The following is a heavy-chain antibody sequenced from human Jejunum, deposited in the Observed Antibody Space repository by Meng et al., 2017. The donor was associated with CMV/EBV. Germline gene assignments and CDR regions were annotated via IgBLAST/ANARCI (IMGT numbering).Heavy chain of an antibody. Sequence: QVQLVQSGAEVKKPGASVKFCCKSSGYTFTGYWLHWVRQAPGQGLEWMGRINPNRGGTDYGQKFQGRLTMTRDTSISTAYMELSRLTSDDTAVYYCARGRVTYSSASSVGYWGQGTLVTVSS. D-gene: IGHD3-10*01. J-gene: IGHJ4*02. CDR3: ARGRVTYSSASSVGY. CDR1: GYTFTGYW. V-gene: IGHV1-2*06. CDR2: INPNRGGT.